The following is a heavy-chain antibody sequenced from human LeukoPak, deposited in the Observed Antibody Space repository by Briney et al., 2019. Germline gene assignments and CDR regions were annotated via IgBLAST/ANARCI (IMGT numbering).Heavy chain of an antibody. Sequence: GGSLRLSCAASGFTFSSYAMSWVRQAPGKGLEWVAFIGYAGSNKYYADSVKGRFTISRDNAKNSLFLQMNGLRAEDTAVYYCARGYCSSTSCGYFDYWGQGALVTVSS. CDR2: IGYAGSNK. D-gene: IGHD2-2*01. CDR1: GFTFSSYA. J-gene: IGHJ4*02. V-gene: IGHV3-33*08. CDR3: ARGYCSSTSCGYFDY.